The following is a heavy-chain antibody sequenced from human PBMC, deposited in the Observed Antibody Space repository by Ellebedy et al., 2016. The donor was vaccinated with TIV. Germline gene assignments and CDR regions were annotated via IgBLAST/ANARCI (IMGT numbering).Heavy chain of an antibody. J-gene: IGHJ6*02. CDR2: ISYDGSNK. CDR1: GFTFSSYA. V-gene: IGHV3-30-3*01. Sequence: PGGSLRLSCAASGFTFSSYAMHWARQAPGKGLEWVAVISYDGSNKYYADSVKGRFTISRDNSKNTLYLQMNSLRAEDTAVYYCARVDGDYYDSSGATYYYYGMDVWGQGTTVTVSS. CDR3: ARVDGDYYDSSGATYYYYGMDV. D-gene: IGHD3-22*01.